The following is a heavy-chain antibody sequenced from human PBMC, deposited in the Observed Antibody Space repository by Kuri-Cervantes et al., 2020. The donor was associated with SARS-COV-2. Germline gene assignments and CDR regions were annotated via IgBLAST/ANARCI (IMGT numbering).Heavy chain of an antibody. CDR2: IRSKANSYAT. V-gene: IGHV3-73*01. J-gene: IGHJ4*02. CDR3: LARLAAAGYDY. Sequence: GESLKISCAASGFTFSGSAMHWVRQASGKGLEWVGRIRSKANSYATAYAASVKGRFTISRDDSKNTAYLQMNSLKTEDTAVYYCLARLAAAGYDYWGQGTLVTVSS. CDR1: GFTFSGSA. D-gene: IGHD6-13*01.